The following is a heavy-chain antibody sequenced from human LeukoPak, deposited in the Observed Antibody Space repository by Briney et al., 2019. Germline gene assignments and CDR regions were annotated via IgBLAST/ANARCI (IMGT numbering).Heavy chain of an antibody. J-gene: IGHJ4*02. CDR3: ARRRLVPAAPPRH. CDR1: GGSFSGYY. V-gene: IGHV4-34*01. D-gene: IGHD2-2*01. Sequence: PSETLSLTCAVYGGSFSGYYWSWIRQPPGKGLEWIGEINHSGSTNCNPSLKSRVTISVDTSKNQFSLKLSSVTAADTAVYYCARRRLVPAAPPRHWGQGTLVTVSS. CDR2: INHSGST.